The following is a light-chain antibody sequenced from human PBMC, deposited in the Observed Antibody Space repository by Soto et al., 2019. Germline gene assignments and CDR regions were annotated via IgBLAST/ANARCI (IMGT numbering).Light chain of an antibody. Sequence: QSVLTQPASVSGSPGQSITISCSGTSSDVGGYNYVSWYQQNPGKAPKLMIYEVTNRPSGVSSRFSGSKSGNTAYLTISGLQAEDEADYCCLSYSGSSPSYVFGTGTKVTVL. V-gene: IGLV2-14*01. J-gene: IGLJ1*01. CDR1: SSDVGGYNY. CDR3: LSYSGSSPSYV. CDR2: EVT.